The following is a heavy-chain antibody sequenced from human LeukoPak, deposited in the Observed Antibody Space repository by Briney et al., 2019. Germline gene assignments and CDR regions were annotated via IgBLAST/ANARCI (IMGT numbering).Heavy chain of an antibody. CDR3: ARVEHPGVGYFDY. J-gene: IGHJ4*02. Sequence: GESLKISCKGSGYSFTSYWMGWVRQMPGKGLEWMGIIYPGDSDTRYSPSFQGQVTISADKSISTAYLQWSSLTASDTAMYYCARVEHPGVGYFDYWGQGTLVTVSS. CDR2: IYPGDSDT. V-gene: IGHV5-51*01. CDR1: GYSFTSYW. D-gene: IGHD1-26*01.